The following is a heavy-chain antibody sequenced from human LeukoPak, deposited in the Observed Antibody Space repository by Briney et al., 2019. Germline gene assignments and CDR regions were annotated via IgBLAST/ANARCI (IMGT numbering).Heavy chain of an antibody. Sequence: GGSLRLSCAASGFTFSSYEMNWIRQAPGKGLGWVSYISSSGSTIYYAVSVKGRFTISRDNAKNSLYLQMNSLRAEDTAVYYCVQESSSLLRSYFDYWGQGTLVTVSS. J-gene: IGHJ4*02. CDR2: ISSSGSTI. CDR3: VQESSSLLRSYFDY. CDR1: GFTFSSYE. D-gene: IGHD2-15*01. V-gene: IGHV3-48*03.